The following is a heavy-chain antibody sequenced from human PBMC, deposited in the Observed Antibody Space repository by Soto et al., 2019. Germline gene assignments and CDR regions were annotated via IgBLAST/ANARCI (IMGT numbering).Heavy chain of an antibody. D-gene: IGHD6-19*01. J-gene: IGHJ6*02. CDR2: INHSGST. CDR3: ARDGEAGTGYYYYGMDV. V-gene: IGHV4-34*01. CDR1: GGSFSGYY. Sequence: SETLALPCAVYGGSFSGYYWSWIRQPPGKGLEWIGEINHSGSTNYNPSLKSRVTISVDTSKNQLSLKLSSVTAADTAVYYCARDGEAGTGYYYYGMDVWGQGTTVTVSS.